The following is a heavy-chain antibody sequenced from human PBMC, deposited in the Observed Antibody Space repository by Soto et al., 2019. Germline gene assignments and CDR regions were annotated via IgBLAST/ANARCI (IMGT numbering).Heavy chain of an antibody. J-gene: IGHJ6*02. CDR1: GFPFSSYS. D-gene: IGHD1-26*01. Sequence: PGGSPRLSCAASGFPFSSYSMNWVRQAPGKGLEWVSSISSSSSYIYYADSVKGRFTISRDNAKNSLYLQMNSLRAEDTAVYYCARDKRATNYYYYGMDVWGQGTTVTVSS. CDR3: ARDKRATNYYYYGMDV. CDR2: ISSSSSYI. V-gene: IGHV3-21*01.